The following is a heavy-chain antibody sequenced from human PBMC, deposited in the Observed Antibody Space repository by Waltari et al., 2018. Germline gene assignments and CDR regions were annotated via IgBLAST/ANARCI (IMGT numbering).Heavy chain of an antibody. D-gene: IGHD3-22*01. Sequence: QVQLVQSGAEVKKVGSSVKVSCKASGSTFSTHALSWVRQAPGHGLEWMGGIIPIFGTPSYAQVFQGRVTITADESTSTVYMEMSMLRSDDTAFYYCAGCRDSSGYLNCMDVWGQGTTVTVSS. V-gene: IGHV1-69*01. J-gene: IGHJ6*02. CDR2: IIPIFGTP. CDR1: GSTFSTHA. CDR3: AGCRDSSGYLNCMDV.